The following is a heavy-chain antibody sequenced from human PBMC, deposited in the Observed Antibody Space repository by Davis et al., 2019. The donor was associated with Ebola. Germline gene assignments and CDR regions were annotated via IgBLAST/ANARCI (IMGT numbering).Heavy chain of an antibody. V-gene: IGHV3-48*04. J-gene: IGHJ4*02. CDR3: AREGKIFGCDY. CDR2: ISSSSSTI. CDR1: GFTFSSYN. D-gene: IGHD3-3*01. Sequence: GGSLRLSCAASGFTFSSYNMNWVRQAPGKGLEWVSYISSSSSTIYYADSVKGRFTISRDNAKNTLYLQMNDLRVEDTAVYYCAREGKIFGCDYWGQGALVTVSS.